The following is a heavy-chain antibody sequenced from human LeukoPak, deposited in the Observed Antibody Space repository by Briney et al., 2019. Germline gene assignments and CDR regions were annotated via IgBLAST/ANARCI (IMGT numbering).Heavy chain of an antibody. V-gene: IGHV3-74*01. J-gene: IGHJ4*02. Sequence: GGSLRLSCAASGFTFSSYWMHWVRQAPGKGLVWVSRINSDGSSTSYADSVKGRFTISRDNAKNTLYLQMNSLRAEDTAVYYCARDLPPLSGGSSYSDLAGCWGQGTLVTVSS. D-gene: IGHD2-15*01. CDR1: GFTFSSYW. CDR2: INSDGSST. CDR3: ARDLPPLSGGSSYSDLAGC.